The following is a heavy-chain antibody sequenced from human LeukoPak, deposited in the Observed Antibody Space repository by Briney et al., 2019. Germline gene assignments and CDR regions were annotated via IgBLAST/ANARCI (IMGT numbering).Heavy chain of an antibody. J-gene: IGHJ4*02. V-gene: IGHV3-30*04. CDR3: ARVKYDSSGYYGILDY. D-gene: IGHD3-22*01. CDR2: ISYDGSNK. CDR1: GFTFSSYA. Sequence: TGGSLRLSCAASGFTFSSYAMHWVRQAPGKGLEWVAVISYDGSNKYYADSVKGRFTISRDNARNSLYLQMNSLRAEDTAVYYCARVKYDSSGYYGILDYWGQGTLVTVSS.